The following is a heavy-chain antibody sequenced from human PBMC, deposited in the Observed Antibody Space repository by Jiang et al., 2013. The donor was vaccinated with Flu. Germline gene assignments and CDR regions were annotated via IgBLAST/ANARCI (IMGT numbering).Heavy chain of an antibody. Sequence: IYPGDSDTRYSPSFQGQVTISADKSISTAYLQWSSLKASDTAMYYCARPYSSSWIDAFDIWGQGTMVTVSS. CDR3: ARPYSSSWIDAFDI. V-gene: IGHV5-51*01. CDR2: IYPGDSDT. D-gene: IGHD6-13*01. J-gene: IGHJ3*02.